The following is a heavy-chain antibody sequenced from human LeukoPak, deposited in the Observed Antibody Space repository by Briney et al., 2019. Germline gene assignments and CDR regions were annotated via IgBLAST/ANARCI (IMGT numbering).Heavy chain of an antibody. J-gene: IGHJ4*02. CDR3: ARESNGKFDY. CDR2: IYSGGST. Sequence: GGSLRLSCAASGFTVSSNYMSWVRQAPGKGLEWVSVIYSGGSTYYADSVKGRFTISRDNSKNTVYLQMNNLRAEDTAVYYCARESNGKFDYWGQGTLVTVSS. CDR1: GFTVSSNY. D-gene: IGHD2-8*01. V-gene: IGHV3-66*01.